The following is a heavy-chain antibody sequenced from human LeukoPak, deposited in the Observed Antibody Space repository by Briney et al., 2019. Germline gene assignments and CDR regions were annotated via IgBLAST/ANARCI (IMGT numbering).Heavy chain of an antibody. CDR1: GGSISSYY. V-gene: IGHV4-59*01. CDR3: ARWTTVTSDAFDI. D-gene: IGHD4-17*01. J-gene: IGHJ3*02. CDR2: IYCSGST. Sequence: SETLSLTCTVSGGSISSYYWSWIRQPPGKGLEWIGYIYCSGSTNYNPSLKSRVTISVDTSKNQFSLKLSSVTAADTAVYYCARWTTVTSDAFDIWGQGTMVTVSS.